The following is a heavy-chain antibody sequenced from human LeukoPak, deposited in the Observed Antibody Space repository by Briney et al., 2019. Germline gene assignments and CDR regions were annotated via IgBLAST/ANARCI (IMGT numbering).Heavy chain of an antibody. Sequence: GGSLRLSCAASGFTFSSYSMNWVRQAPGKGLEWVSSISSSSSYIYYADSVKGRFTISRDNAKNSLYLQMNSLRAEDTAVYYCARDREVEYCGGDCCSYYFDYWGQGTLVTVSS. V-gene: IGHV3-21*01. CDR1: GFTFSSYS. CDR2: ISSSSSYI. D-gene: IGHD2-21*02. CDR3: ARDREVEYCGGDCCSYYFDY. J-gene: IGHJ4*02.